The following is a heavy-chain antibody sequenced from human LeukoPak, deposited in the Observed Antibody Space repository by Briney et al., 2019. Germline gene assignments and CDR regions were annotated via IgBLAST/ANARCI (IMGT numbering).Heavy chain of an antibody. Sequence: GGSLRLSCTAAGFTFGDYLMSWFRQAAGKGLEWIGFISGGTTEYAASVKGRFTISRDDSTSIAYLQMNSLTTEDTAVYYCSRGSGWLSVYWGQGTLVTVSS. CDR3: SRGSGWLSVY. V-gene: IGHV3-49*03. D-gene: IGHD6-19*01. J-gene: IGHJ4*02. CDR1: GFTFGDYL. CDR2: ISGGTT.